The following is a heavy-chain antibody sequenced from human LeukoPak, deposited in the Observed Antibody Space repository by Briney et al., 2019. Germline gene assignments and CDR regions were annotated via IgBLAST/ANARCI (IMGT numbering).Heavy chain of an antibody. Sequence: GGSLRLSCAASVFSFSTYALPWVRQAPGKGLEWVALISYDGNNEDYADSVKGRFTISRDNSKTTLYLQMNSLRAEDTAVYYCARWAYFYDSSGYYFDSWGQGTLVTVSS. CDR3: ARWAYFYDSSGYYFDS. CDR1: VFSFSTYA. CDR2: ISYDGNNE. V-gene: IGHV3-30*01. D-gene: IGHD3-22*01. J-gene: IGHJ4*02.